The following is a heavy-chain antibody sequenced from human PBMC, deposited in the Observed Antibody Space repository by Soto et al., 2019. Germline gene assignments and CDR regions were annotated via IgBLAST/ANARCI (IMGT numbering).Heavy chain of an antibody. D-gene: IGHD3-10*02. CDR3: ARDTLDGDLCKPSDS. Sequence: GGSLRLSCAAYGFTFSSYSMNWVRQAPGKGLEGVSSISSSSSYIYYADSVKGRFTISRDNAKNSLYLQMNSLRAEDTAVYYCARDTLDGDLCKPSDSWGPGTMVTVSS. V-gene: IGHV3-21*01. J-gene: IGHJ4*02. CDR1: GFTFSSYS. CDR2: ISSSSSYI.